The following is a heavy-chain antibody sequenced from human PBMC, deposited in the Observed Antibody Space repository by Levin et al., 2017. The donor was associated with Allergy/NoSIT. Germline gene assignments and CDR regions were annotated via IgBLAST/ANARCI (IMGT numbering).Heavy chain of an antibody. CDR3: ARALDCSTASCPMAYDS. Sequence: ASETLSLTCTVSAGSITDYYWSWIRQPPGKGLEWIGYIYHSRTSNYNTSLRSRATIAVDPSKNQLSLKVTSVTAADTAVYYCARALDCSTASCPMAYDSWGQGTLVTVSS. V-gene: IGHV4-59*01. J-gene: IGHJ4*02. CDR2: IYHSRTS. CDR1: AGSITDYY. D-gene: IGHD2-2*01.